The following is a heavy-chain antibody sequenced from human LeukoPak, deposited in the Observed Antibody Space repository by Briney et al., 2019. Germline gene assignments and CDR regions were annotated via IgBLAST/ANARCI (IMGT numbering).Heavy chain of an antibody. CDR3: ARSTQPTVTTILNWYFDL. CDR1: GGSISSSSYY. D-gene: IGHD4-17*01. J-gene: IGHJ2*01. V-gene: IGHV4-39*07. CDR2: IYYSGST. Sequence: PSETLSLTCTVSGGSISSSSYYWGWIRQPPGKGLEWIGSIYYSGSTYYNPSLKSRVTISVDTSKNQFSLKLSSVTAADTAVYYCARSTQPTVTTILNWYFDLWGRGTLVTVSS.